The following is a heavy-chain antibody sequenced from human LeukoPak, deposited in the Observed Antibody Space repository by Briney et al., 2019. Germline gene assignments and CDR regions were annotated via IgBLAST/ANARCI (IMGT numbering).Heavy chain of an antibody. CDR2: IYYSGST. CDR1: GGSISSYY. J-gene: IGHJ4*02. D-gene: IGHD2-8*01. Sequence: SETLSLTCTVSGGSISSYYWSWIRQPPGKGLEWIGYIYYSGSTNYNPSLKSRVTISVDTSKNQFSLKLSSVTAADTAVYYCARTTEDCTNGVCYRWAHYFDYWGQGTLVTVSS. V-gene: IGHV4-59*01. CDR3: ARTTEDCTNGVCYRWAHYFDY.